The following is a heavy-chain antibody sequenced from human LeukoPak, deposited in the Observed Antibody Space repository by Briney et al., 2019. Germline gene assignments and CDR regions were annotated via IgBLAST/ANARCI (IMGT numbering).Heavy chain of an antibody. CDR3: VRDGGVSGYDLLDY. CDR1: GFTFSNYW. D-gene: IGHD5-12*01. J-gene: IGHJ4*02. CDR2: INQDGSEE. Sequence: GSLLLSCAASGFTFSNYWMSWVRQAPGKGLEWVAHINQDGSEEHYMDSVKARFIISRDNAKNSLSLQMDSLRAEDTAVYYCVRDGGVSGYDLLDYWGQGTVVTVSS. V-gene: IGHV3-7*01.